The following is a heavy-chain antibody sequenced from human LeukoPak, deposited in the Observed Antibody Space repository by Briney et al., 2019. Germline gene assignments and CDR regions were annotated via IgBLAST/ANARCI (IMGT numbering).Heavy chain of an antibody. CDR2: IYYSGST. CDR1: GGSISSYY. Sequence: SETLSLTCTVSGGSISSYYWSWIRQPPGKGLEWIGYIYYSGSTNYNPSLKSRVTISVDTSKNQFSLKLSSVTAADTAVYYCARVRQVSAFDIWGQGTMVTVSS. D-gene: IGHD1-14*01. CDR3: ARVRQVSAFDI. V-gene: IGHV4-59*08. J-gene: IGHJ3*02.